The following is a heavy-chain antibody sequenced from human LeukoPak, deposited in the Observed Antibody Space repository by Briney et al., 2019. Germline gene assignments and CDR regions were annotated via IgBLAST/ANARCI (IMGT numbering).Heavy chain of an antibody. CDR3: ARGEGRYCSGGSCLDY. CDR2: IYYRGST. V-gene: IGHV4-59*01. J-gene: IGHJ4*02. CDR1: GASISSYY. Sequence: KPSETLSLTCTVSGASISSYYWSWIRQPPGKGLEWVGYIYYRGSTNYNPSLKSRVTISVDTSKNQFSLKLSSVTAADTAVYYCARGEGRYCSGGSCLDYWGQGTLVTVSS. D-gene: IGHD2-15*01.